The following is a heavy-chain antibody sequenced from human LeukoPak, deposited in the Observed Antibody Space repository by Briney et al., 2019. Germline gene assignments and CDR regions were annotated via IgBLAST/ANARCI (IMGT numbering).Heavy chain of an antibody. J-gene: IGHJ4*02. CDR2: IYTSGST. Sequence: SETLSLTCTVSGGSISSGSYYWSWIRQPAGRGLEWIGRIYTSGSTNYNPSLKSRVTISADTSKNQFSLKLSSVTAADTAVYYCARYMITVGGVIAADWGQGTLVTVSS. D-gene: IGHD3-16*02. CDR1: GGSISSGSYY. V-gene: IGHV4-61*02. CDR3: ARYMITVGGVIAAD.